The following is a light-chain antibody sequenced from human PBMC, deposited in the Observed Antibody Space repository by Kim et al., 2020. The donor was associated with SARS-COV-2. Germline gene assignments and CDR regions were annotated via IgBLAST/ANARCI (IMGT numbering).Light chain of an antibody. CDR2: GAS. J-gene: IGKJ5*01. CDR3: RQYSDWRPIT. CDR1: QSISSN. V-gene: IGKV3-15*01. Sequence: EIVMTQSPATLSVYPGERVTLSCRASQSISSNLAWYQQKPGQAPRLLISGASTRATNSPSRFSGSGSGREFTLTITTRQSEDFAIYYCRQYSDWRPITFGQGTRLEIK.